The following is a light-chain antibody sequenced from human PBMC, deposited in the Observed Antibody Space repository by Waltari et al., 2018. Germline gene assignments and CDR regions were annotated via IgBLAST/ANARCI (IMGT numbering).Light chain of an antibody. CDR2: DVY. Sequence: QSALTQPRSVSGSPGQSVTISCTGTNSDAGGYKYVSWYQQPPDKAPSLIIYDVYTRPAGVPNRFSGSKSANTASLTISGLQSEDEADYYCCSYAGSFTWVFGTGTKVTVL. J-gene: IGLJ1*01. CDR3: CSYAGSFTWV. CDR1: NSDAGGYKY. V-gene: IGLV2-11*01.